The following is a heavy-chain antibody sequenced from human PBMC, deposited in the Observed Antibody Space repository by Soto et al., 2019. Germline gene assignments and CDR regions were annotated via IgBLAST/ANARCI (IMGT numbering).Heavy chain of an antibody. CDR2: IYYSGST. Sequence: SETLSLTCTVSGGSISSYYWSWIRQPPGKGLEWIGYIYYSGSTNYNPSLKSGVTKSVDTPKNQFPLKLGSVTAADTAVYYCARVASGLDYWGQGTLVTVSS. D-gene: IGHD6-19*01. CDR1: GGSISSYY. V-gene: IGHV4-59*08. CDR3: ARVASGLDY. J-gene: IGHJ4*02.